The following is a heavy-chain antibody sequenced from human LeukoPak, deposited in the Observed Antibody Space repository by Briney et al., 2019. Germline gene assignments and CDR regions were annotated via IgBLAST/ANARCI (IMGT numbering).Heavy chain of an antibody. Sequence: PSETLSLTCSVSGGSIGTDSYYGGWVRQPPGKGLEWIGSMYYGGTTYINPSLKSRVTLSVDTSKNDFSLRLSSVTAADSAVYFCATGKYSGYYDYWGQGTLVTVSS. D-gene: IGHD5-12*01. CDR3: ATGKYSGYYDY. CDR2: MYYGGTT. CDR1: GGSIGTDSYY. V-gene: IGHV4-39*02. J-gene: IGHJ4*02.